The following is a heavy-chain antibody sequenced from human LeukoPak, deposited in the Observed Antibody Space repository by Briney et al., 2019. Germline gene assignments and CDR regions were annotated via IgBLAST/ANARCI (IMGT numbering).Heavy chain of an antibody. Sequence: ASVKVSCKAPGYTFTSYGISWVRQAPGQGLEWMGWISGSTGNTNYAQKLQGRVTMTTDTSTSTAYMELRSLRSDDTAVYYCARAYDSSGYYVTDYWGQGTLVTVSS. J-gene: IGHJ4*02. CDR3: ARAYDSSGYYVTDY. CDR1: GYTFTSYG. CDR2: ISGSTGNT. V-gene: IGHV1-18*01. D-gene: IGHD3-22*01.